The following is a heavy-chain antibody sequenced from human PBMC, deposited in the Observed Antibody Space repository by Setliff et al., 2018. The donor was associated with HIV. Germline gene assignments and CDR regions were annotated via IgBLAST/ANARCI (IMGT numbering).Heavy chain of an antibody. D-gene: IGHD1-26*01. CDR1: GGSFTDYY. Sequence: SETLSLTCAVFGGSFTDYYWIWIRQPPGKGLEWIGEINHSGSTHYNPSLKSRFIISVDTSKNRFSLKVNSMTAADTAVYYCARGARLLAAYSDRWDYFYMAVWGKGTTVTVSS. CDR3: ARGARLLAAYSDRWDYFYMAV. CDR2: INHSGST. V-gene: IGHV4-34*01. J-gene: IGHJ6*03.